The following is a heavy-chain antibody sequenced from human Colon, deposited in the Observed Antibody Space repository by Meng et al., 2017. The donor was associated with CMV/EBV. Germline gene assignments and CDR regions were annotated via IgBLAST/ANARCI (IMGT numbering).Heavy chain of an antibody. J-gene: IGHJ4*02. D-gene: IGHD6-13*01. Sequence: QVQLQEPGPRLVKPSETLSLTCTVSGGSISSPSYYWAWVRQPPGKGLEWIGSIYYTGGTFYSPSLKSRVTISIDTSKNHFSLKLNSVTAADTAMYYCTRETGGSSLAYWGQGILVTVSS. CDR1: GGSISSPSYY. CDR3: TRETGGSSLAY. V-gene: IGHV4-39*02. CDR2: IYYTGGT.